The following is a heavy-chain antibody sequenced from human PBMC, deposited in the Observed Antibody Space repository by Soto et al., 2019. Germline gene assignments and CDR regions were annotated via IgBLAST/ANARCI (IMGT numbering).Heavy chain of an antibody. CDR1: GGSISTSSHY. D-gene: IGHD3-3*01. CDR2: ISYSGST. Sequence: PSETLSLTCTVSGGSISTSSHYWGWIRLPPGKGLEWIGSISYSGSTYYNPSLKSRVTISVDTSKNQFSLKLSSVNAADTAFYYCARGHGGITVFGAPGHFDYWGQGTLVTVSS. CDR3: ARGHGGITVFGAPGHFDY. V-gene: IGHV4-39*01. J-gene: IGHJ4*02.